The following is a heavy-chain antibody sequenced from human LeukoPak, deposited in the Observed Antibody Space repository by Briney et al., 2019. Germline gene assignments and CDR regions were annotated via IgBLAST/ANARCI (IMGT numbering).Heavy chain of an antibody. V-gene: IGHV4-39*01. D-gene: IGHD3-10*01. Sequence: SETPSLTCTVSGGSISSSSYYWGWIRQPPGKGLEWIGSIYYSGSTYYNPSLKSRVTISVDTSKNQFSLKLSSVTAADTAVYYCASRNPVGYYGSGSYLIDYWGQGTLVTVSS. J-gene: IGHJ4*02. CDR3: ASRNPVGYYGSGSYLIDY. CDR1: GGSISSSSYY. CDR2: IYYSGST.